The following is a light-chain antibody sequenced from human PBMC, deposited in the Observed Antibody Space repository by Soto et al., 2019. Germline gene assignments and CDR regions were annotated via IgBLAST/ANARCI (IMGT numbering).Light chain of an antibody. CDR2: VGTGGIVG. CDR1: SGYRHYK. CDR3: GADHGSGSNFVRV. V-gene: IGLV9-49*03. Sequence: QAVVTQPPSASASLGASVTLTCTLSSGYRHYKVDWYQQRPGKGPRFVMRVGTGGIVGSKGDGIPDRFSVLGSGLNRYLTIKNIQEEDESDFHCGADHGSGSNFVRVFGGGTKVTVL. J-gene: IGLJ3*02.